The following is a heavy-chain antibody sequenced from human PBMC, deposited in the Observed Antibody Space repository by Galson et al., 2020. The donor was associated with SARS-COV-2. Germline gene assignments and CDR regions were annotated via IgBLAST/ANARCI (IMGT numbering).Heavy chain of an antibody. V-gene: IGHV3-30*18. CDR2: ISYDGSNK. Sequence: GESLKISCAASGFTFSSYGMHWVRQAPGKGLEWVAVISYDGSNKYYADSVKGRFTISRDNSKNTLYLQMNSLRAEDTAVYYCANTGDSSSPGDYYYGMDVWGQGTTVTVSS. CDR1: GFTFSSYG. CDR3: ANTGDSSSPGDYYYGMDV. J-gene: IGHJ6*02. D-gene: IGHD6-13*01.